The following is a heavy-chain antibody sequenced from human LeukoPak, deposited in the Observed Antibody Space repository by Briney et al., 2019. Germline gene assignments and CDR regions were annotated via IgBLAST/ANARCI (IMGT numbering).Heavy chain of an antibody. D-gene: IGHD6-6*01. CDR3: ASLLTMAARPRYMDV. CDR1: GFTFSSYS. Sequence: TGGSLRLSCAASGFTFSSYSMNWVRQAPGKGLEWVSYISSSSSTIYYADSVKGRFTISRDNAKNSLYLQMNSLRAEDTAVYYCASLLTMAARPRYMDVWGKGTTVTVSS. J-gene: IGHJ6*03. CDR2: ISSSSSTI. V-gene: IGHV3-48*04.